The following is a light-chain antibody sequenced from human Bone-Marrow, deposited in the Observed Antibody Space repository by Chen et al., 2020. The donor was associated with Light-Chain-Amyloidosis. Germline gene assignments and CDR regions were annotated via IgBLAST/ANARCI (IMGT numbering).Light chain of an antibody. J-gene: IGLJ1*01. Sequence: QPVLTQPPYSSASLGASARLTSLLPSDINVATYTIYWYQQKAGSPPRYLLYYYSDSDKGQGSGVPSRFSGSKDASANAGVLLISGLQSDDEADYYCMIWPSYAFGSGTQVTVL. CDR1: SDINVATYT. V-gene: IGLV5-37*01. CDR2: YYSDSDK. CDR3: MIWPSYA.